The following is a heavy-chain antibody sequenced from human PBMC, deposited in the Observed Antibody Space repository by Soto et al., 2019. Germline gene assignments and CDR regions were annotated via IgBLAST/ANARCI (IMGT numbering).Heavy chain of an antibody. V-gene: IGHV4-39*01. J-gene: IGHJ6*02. Sequence: SSETLSLTCTVSGGSISSSSYYWGWIRQPPGKGLEWIGSIYYSGSTYYNPSLKSRVTISVDTSKNQFSLKLSSVTAADTAVYYCARTPGGLWFGDGYYYGMDVWGQGTTVT. CDR2: IYYSGST. CDR1: GGSISSSSYY. CDR3: ARTPGGLWFGDGYYYGMDV. D-gene: IGHD3-10*01.